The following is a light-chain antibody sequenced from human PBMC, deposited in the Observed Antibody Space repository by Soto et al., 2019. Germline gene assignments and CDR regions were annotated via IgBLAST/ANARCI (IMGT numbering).Light chain of an antibody. J-gene: IGKJ5*01. CDR1: QSISSRY. Sequence: EIVLTQSPGNLSLSPGERATLSCRASQSISSRYLAWYQQKPGQSPRLLIYDASNRATGIPARFSGSGSGTDFTLTISSLEPEDFAVYYCQQRSDWPPITFGQGTRLEIK. V-gene: IGKV3-11*01. CDR2: DAS. CDR3: QQRSDWPPIT.